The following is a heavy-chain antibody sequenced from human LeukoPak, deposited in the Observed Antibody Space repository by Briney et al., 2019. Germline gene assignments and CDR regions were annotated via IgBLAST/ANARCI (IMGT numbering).Heavy chain of an antibody. CDR3: ARDHSSSWYNYYGMDV. Sequence: SQTLSLTCAISGESVSSNSAAWNWIRQSPSRGLEWLGRTYYRSKWYNDYAVSVKSRITINPDTSKNQFSLQLNSVTPEDTAVYYCARDHSSSWYNYYGMDVWGQGTTVTVSS. V-gene: IGHV6-1*01. CDR2: TYYRSKWYN. CDR1: GESVSSNSAA. J-gene: IGHJ6*02. D-gene: IGHD6-13*01.